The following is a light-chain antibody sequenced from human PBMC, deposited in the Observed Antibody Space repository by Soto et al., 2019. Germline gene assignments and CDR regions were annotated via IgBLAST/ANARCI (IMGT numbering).Light chain of an antibody. Sequence: QSVLTQPASVSGSPGQSITISCTGTSSDIGSYDLVSWYQQHPGTAPKLIIYEVTKRPSGGSTRFSGSKSGNTASLTISGLQAVEEDDYYCCSFADFTYVFGTGTKGTVL. V-gene: IGLV2-23*02. CDR2: EVT. J-gene: IGLJ1*01. CDR3: CSFADFTYV. CDR1: SSDIGSYDL.